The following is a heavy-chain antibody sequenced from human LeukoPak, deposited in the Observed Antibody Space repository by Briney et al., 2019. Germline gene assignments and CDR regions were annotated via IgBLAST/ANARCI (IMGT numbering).Heavy chain of an antibody. D-gene: IGHD1-20*01. CDR3: ASEYNWNDPAYYYYMAV. V-gene: IGHV1-2*06. CDR2: INPNSGGT. CDR1: GYTFIDYC. Sequence: ASVKVSCKASGYTFIDYCIHWVRQAPGQGLEWMGRINPNSGGTNYAQKFQGRVTMTSDTSISTAYMELSRLRSDDTAVYYCASEYNWNDPAYYYYMAVWGKGTTVTVSS. J-gene: IGHJ6*03.